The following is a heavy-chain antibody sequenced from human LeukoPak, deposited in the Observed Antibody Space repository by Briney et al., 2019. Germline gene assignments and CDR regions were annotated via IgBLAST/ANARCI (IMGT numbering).Heavy chain of an antibody. D-gene: IGHD3-10*01. CDR3: ARGSGVLPNWFDP. CDR1: GGSFSGYF. Sequence: SETLSLPCAVYGGSFSGYFWSWIRQSPGKGLEWIGEINAGGSTNYNPSLKSRVTISLDTSKNQFSLNLTSATAADTAVYYCARGSGVLPNWFDPWGQGTQVSVSS. J-gene: IGHJ5*02. CDR2: INAGGST. V-gene: IGHV4-34*01.